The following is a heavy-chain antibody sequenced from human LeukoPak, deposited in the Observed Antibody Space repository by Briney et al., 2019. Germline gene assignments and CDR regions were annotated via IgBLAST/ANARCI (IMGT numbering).Heavy chain of an antibody. CDR1: VGFTTYDY. CDR2: IHTTGSA. CDR3: ARWGCNRHFDS. J-gene: IGHJ4*02. D-gene: IGHD2/OR15-2a*01. V-gene: IGHV4-4*07. Sequence: SETLSLTCSVSVGFTTYDYWNWIRQPAGKGPEWIGRIHTTGSAKYNPSLRSRLTMTVDKPKQQCSQKVASMTAADTALYYCARWGCNRHFDSWGQGILVSVSS.